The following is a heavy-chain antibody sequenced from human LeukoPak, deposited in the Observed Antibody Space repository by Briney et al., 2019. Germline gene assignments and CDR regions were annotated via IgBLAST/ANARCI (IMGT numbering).Heavy chain of an antibody. V-gene: IGHV3-74*01. D-gene: IGHD3-22*01. CDR2: INGDGRNI. Sequence: GGSLRLSCVASGFTFSSYWMHWVRQDPRKGLVWVSRINGDGRNINYADSVRGRFTISRDNAKNTLYLQMNTLRVEDTAVYYCARGSYYYDSSGYYSDVWGQGTLVTVSS. CDR3: ARGSYYYDSSGYYSDV. J-gene: IGHJ4*02. CDR1: GFTFSSYW.